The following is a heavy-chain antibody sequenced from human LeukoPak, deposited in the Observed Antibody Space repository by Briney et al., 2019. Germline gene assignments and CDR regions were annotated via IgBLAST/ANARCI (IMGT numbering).Heavy chain of an antibody. CDR2: ISSSGSTI. V-gene: IGHV3-11*04. Sequence: NAGGSLRLSCAASGFTFSDYYMSWIRQAPGKGLEWVSYISSSGSTIYYTDSVKGRFTISRDNAKNSLYLQMNSLRAEDTAVYYCTREGYGGNSDAFDIWGQGTVVTVSS. J-gene: IGHJ3*02. CDR1: GFTFSDYY. CDR3: TREGYGGNSDAFDI. D-gene: IGHD4-23*01.